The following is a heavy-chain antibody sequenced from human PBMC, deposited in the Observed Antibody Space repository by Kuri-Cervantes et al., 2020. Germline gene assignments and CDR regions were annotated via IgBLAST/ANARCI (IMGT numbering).Heavy chain of an antibody. CDR2: INSDGSST. D-gene: IGHD6-13*01. J-gene: IGHJ4*02. CDR3: AKGAAAGTNY. CDR1: GFTFSSYW. Sequence: GESLKISCAASGFTFSSYWMHWVRQAPGKGLVWVSRINSDGSSTSYADSVKGRFTISRDNAKNTLYLQMNSLRAEDTAVYYCAKGAAAGTNYWGQGTLVTVSS. V-gene: IGHV3-74*01.